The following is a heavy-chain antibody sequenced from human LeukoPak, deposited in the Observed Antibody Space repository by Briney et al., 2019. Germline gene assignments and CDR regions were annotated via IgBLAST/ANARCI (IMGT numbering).Heavy chain of an antibody. Sequence: SVKVSCKASGGTFSSYAISWVRQAPGQGLEWMGRIIPILGIANYAQKFQGRVTITADKSTSTAYMELSSLRSEDTAVYYCASYREYYYDSSGYYLDYWGQGALVTVSS. V-gene: IGHV1-69*04. D-gene: IGHD3-22*01. CDR1: GGTFSSYA. CDR3: ASYREYYYDSSGYYLDY. J-gene: IGHJ4*02. CDR2: IIPILGIA.